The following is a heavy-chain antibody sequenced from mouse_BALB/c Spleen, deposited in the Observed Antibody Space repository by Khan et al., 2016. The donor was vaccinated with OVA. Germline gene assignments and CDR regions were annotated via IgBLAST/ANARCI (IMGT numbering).Heavy chain of an antibody. V-gene: IGHV1S137*01. J-gene: IGHJ2*01. CDR1: GYTFTDYA. Sequence: QVQLQQSGPELVRPGVSVKISCKGSGYTFTDYAMYWVKQSHAKSLEWIGLISTYSGNTNYNQKFKGKATMTVDKSSSTAYMELARLTSEEFAIFYCPIPAYYGYYDYWGQGTTLTVSS. CDR3: PIPAYYGYYDY. CDR2: ISTYSGNT. D-gene: IGHD2-10*01.